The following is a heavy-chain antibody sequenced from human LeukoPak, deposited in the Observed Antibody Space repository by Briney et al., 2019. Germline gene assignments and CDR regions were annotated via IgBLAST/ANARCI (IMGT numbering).Heavy chain of an antibody. Sequence: ASVKVSCKASGGTFSSYGISWVRQAPGQGLEWMGWISAYNGNTNYAQKLQGRVTMTTDTSTSTAYVELRSLRSDDTAVYYCARRSGSYYGTDNWFDPWGQGTLVTVSS. CDR3: ARRSGSYYGTDNWFDP. V-gene: IGHV1-18*01. J-gene: IGHJ5*02. CDR1: GGTFSSYG. CDR2: ISAYNGNT. D-gene: IGHD1-26*01.